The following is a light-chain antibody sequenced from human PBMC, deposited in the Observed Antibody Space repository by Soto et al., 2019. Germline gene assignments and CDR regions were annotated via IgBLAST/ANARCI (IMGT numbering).Light chain of an antibody. CDR1: QSLSAGY. V-gene: IGKV3-20*01. CDR3: PQYGSSPWT. J-gene: IGKJ1*01. Sequence: EIALTQSPGTLSLSPGEIATLSCRASQSLSAGYLAWYQQKPGQAPRLLIYGASSRSTGIPDRFSGSGSGTDFTLTITRLEPEDFAVYYCPQYGSSPWTFGQGTKGEIK. CDR2: GAS.